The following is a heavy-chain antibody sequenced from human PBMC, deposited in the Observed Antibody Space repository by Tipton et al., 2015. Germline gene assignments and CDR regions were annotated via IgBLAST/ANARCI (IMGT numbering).Heavy chain of an antibody. D-gene: IGHD6-19*01. J-gene: IGHJ4*02. CDR1: GYTFTSYG. V-gene: IGHV1-18*01. CDR2: ISTYDGNT. CDR3: ARGDSSGPDY. Sequence: QLVQSGAEVKKPGASVKVSCKASGYTFTSYGFSWVRQAPGQGLEWMGWISTYDGNTDYAQRLRGRVTLTTDTSTTTVYMELWSLRSDDTAVYYCARGDSSGPDYWGQGTLVTVSS.